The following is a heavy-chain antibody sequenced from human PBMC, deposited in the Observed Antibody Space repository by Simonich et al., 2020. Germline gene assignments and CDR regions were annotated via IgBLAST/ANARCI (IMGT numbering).Heavy chain of an antibody. J-gene: IGHJ2*01. Sequence: VVQPGRSMRLSCAASGFTFSSYAMHWVRQAPGKGLELVAVISYDGSNKYYADSVKGRFTTSRDNSKNTLYLQMNSLRAEDTAVYYCARGWTIYWYFDLWGRGTLVTVSS. CDR1: GFTFSSYA. CDR2: ISYDGSNK. D-gene: IGHD2-21*01. CDR3: ARGWTIYWYFDL. V-gene: IGHV3-30*07.